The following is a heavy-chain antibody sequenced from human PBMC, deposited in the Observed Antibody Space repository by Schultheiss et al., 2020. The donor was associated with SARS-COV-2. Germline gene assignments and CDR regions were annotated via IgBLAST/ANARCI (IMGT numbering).Heavy chain of an antibody. J-gene: IGHJ6*02. CDR2: INGDGSST. D-gene: IGHD6-19*01. Sequence: GGSLRLSCAASGFTFSSYWMHWVRQAPGKGLVWVSRINGDGSSTSYSDSVKGRLTISRDNAKNTLYLQMNSLRDEDTAVYYCARGAWALAGPPPPHHSNGMDVWGQGTTVTSP. CDR3: ARGAWALAGPPPPHHSNGMDV. V-gene: IGHV3-74*01. CDR1: GFTFSSYW.